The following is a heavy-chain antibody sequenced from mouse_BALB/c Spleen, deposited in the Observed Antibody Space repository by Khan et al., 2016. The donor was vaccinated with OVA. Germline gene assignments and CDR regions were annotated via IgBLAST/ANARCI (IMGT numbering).Heavy chain of an antibody. CDR3: ARMARK. CDR1: CLNIKDTY. J-gene: IGHJ2*01. Sequence: VQLQQSGAELVKLGATVKLSCTASCLNIKDTYMHWLKQWPEQGLEWIGRIDPPFGNTKYDPKLLGKATIKADPSSNTAYMKLSSLTSEDTAGYYCARMARKWGQGTTLTDSS. V-gene: IGHV14-3*02. CDR2: IDPPFGNT.